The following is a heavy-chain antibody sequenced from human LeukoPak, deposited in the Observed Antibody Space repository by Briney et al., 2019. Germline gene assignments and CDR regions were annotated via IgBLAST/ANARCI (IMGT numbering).Heavy chain of an antibody. CDR2: IRYDGGNK. V-gene: IGHV3-30*02. J-gene: IGHJ5*02. CDR3: ARLVTASNWFDP. CDR1: GFTFSSYG. Sequence: SGGSLRLSCAASGFTFSSYGMHWVRQAPGKGLEWVAFIRYDGGNKYYADSVKGRFTISRDNSKNTLYLQMNSLRAEDTAVYYCARLVTASNWFDPWGQGTLVTVSS. D-gene: IGHD2-21*02.